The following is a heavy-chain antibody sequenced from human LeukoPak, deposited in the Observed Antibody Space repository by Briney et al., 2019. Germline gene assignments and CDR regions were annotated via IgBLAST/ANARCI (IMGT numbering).Heavy chain of an antibody. D-gene: IGHD6-19*01. J-gene: IGHJ4*02. V-gene: IGHV4-34*01. CDR3: ASGGIAVAGTGNSFDY. Sequence: INHSVSTNYNPSLKSRVTISVDTSKNQFSLKLSPVTAADTAVYYCASGGIAVAGTGNSFDYWGQGTLVTVSS. CDR2: INHSVST.